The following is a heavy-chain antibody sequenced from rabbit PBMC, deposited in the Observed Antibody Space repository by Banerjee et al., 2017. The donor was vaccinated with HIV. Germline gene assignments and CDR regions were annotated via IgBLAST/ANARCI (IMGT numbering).Heavy chain of an antibody. CDR1: GFDFSSNA. V-gene: IGHV1S39*01. D-gene: IGHD7-1*01. J-gene: IGHJ3*01. CDR2: INYGGSA. Sequence: QEQLVESGGGLVQPGGSLKLSCKASGFDFSSNAMGWVRQAPGKGLEYIGYINYGGSAYYASWVNGRFTISKTSSTTVTLQMTSLTVADTATYFCARYYNTIYYDLWGQGTLVTVS. CDR3: ARYYNTIYYDL.